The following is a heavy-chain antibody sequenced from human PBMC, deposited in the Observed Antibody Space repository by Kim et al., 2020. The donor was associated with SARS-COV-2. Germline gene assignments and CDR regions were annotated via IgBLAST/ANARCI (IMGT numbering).Heavy chain of an antibody. V-gene: IGHV3-7*03. J-gene: IGHJ4*02. CDR3: ASETTVTTY. D-gene: IGHD4-17*01. CDR2: GSEK. Sequence: GSEKYYVDSVKSRFTISRDNAKNSLYLQMSSLRAEDTAVYYCASETTVTTYWGQGTLVTVSS.